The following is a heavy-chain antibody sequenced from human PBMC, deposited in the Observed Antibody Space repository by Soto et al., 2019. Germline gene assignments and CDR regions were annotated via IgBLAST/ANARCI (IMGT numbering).Heavy chain of an antibody. V-gene: IGHV2-5*02. CDR2: IYWDDDK. CDR1: GFSLSTSGVG. D-gene: IGHD2-15*01. Sequence: SGPTLVNPTQTLTLTCTFSGFSLSTSGVGVGWIRQPPGKALEWLALIYWDDDKRYSPSLKSRLTITKDTSKNQVVLTMTNMDPVDTATYYCAHSLGYCSGGSCYSVNASPAQDAFDIWGQGTMVTVSS. J-gene: IGHJ3*02. CDR3: AHSLGYCSGGSCYSVNASPAQDAFDI.